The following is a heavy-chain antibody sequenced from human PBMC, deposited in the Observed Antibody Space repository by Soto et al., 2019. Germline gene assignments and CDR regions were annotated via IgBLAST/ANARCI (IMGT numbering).Heavy chain of an antibody. CDR2: IYYSGST. CDR1: GGSISSSSYY. V-gene: IGHV4-39*01. J-gene: IGHJ5*02. Sequence: SETLSLTCTVSGGSISSSSYYWGWIRQPPGKGLEWIGSIYYSGSTYYNPSLKSRVTISVDTSKNQFSLKLSSVTAADTAVYYCARGYCSGGSCYRKRTQNWFDPWGQGTLVTVSS. CDR3: ARGYCSGGSCYRKRTQNWFDP. D-gene: IGHD2-15*01.